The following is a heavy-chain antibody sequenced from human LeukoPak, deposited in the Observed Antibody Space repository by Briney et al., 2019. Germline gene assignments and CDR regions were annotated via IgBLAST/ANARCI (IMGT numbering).Heavy chain of an antibody. J-gene: IGHJ4*02. CDR1: GFTFSSYA. CDR3: ARDFNYDSSGHVDY. D-gene: IGHD3-22*01. CDR2: ISYDGSNK. Sequence: GGSLRLSCAASGFTFSSYAMHWVRQAPGKGLXXXAVISYDGSNKYYADSVKGRFTISRDNSKNTLYLQMNSLRAEDTAVYYCARDFNYDSSGHVDYWGQGTLVTVSS. V-gene: IGHV3-30-3*01.